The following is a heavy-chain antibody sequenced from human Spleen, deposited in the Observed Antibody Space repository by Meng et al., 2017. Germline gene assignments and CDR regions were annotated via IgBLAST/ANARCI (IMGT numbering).Heavy chain of an antibody. J-gene: IGHJ4*02. Sequence: QLLLQRWVGGLFKHTETLAITCFDAGGSFFDYYASWCRRPPGKGLEWIGEINHSESTNPTPSLECRATISVATSQNNLSLKLSSGTAADSAVYYCARGTTTMAHDFDYWGQGTLVTVSS. CDR1: GGSFFDYY. V-gene: IGHV4-34*04. CDR3: ARGTTTMAHDFDY. CDR2: INHSEST. D-gene: IGHD4-11*01.